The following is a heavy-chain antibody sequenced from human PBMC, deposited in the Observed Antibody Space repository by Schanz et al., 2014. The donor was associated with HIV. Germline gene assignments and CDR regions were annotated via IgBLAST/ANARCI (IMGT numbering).Heavy chain of an antibody. CDR1: GFTFSNSA. CDR3: ANEEVPNDY. V-gene: IGHV3-23*01. Sequence: EVQLLESGGHLVQPGGSLRLSCAASGFTFSNSAMSWVRQAPAKGLEWVSLISGSGSSTYYADSVKGRFTISRDNSKNTLSLQMNSLRAEDTALYYCANEEVPNDYWGQGTLVTVSS. J-gene: IGHJ4*02. CDR2: ISGSGSST.